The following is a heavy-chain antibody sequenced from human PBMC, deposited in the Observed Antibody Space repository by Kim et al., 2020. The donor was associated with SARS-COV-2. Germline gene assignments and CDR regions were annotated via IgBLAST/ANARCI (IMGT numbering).Heavy chain of an antibody. CDR2: INSDASIT. V-gene: IGHV3-74*01. J-gene: IGHJ4*02. CDR1: GFTFSTYW. CDR3: ARRGVVTGTYFFDY. D-gene: IGHD1-20*01. Sequence: GGSLRLSCAASGFTFSTYWMHWVRQAPGKGLVWVSRINSDASITNYADSVKGRFTISRDNAKNTLYLQMNSLRAEDTAVYYCARRGVVTGTYFFDYGGQG.